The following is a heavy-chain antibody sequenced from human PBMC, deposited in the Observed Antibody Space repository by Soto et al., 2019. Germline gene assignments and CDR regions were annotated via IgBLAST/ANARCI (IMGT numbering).Heavy chain of an antibody. D-gene: IGHD6-25*01. V-gene: IGHV1-8*01. CDR3: AKPGIAAAGTGGFDH. Sequence: ASLKVSCKASGYTFTSYDINLVRKATGQGLEWMGWMNPNSGNTGYAQKFQGRVTMTRNTSISTAYMELSSLRSEDTAVYYCAKPGIAAAGTGGFDHWGQGTLVTVSS. CDR2: MNPNSGNT. J-gene: IGHJ4*02. CDR1: GYTFTSYD.